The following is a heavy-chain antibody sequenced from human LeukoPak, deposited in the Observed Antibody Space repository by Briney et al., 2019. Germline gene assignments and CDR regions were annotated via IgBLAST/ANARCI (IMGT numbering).Heavy chain of an antibody. D-gene: IGHD5-18*01. CDR2: ISWNSGSI. J-gene: IGHJ6*02. V-gene: IGHV3-9*01. CDR3: AKSEGTAMVYYYYGMDV. Sequence: GGSLRLSCAASGFTFDDYAMHWVRQAPGKGLEWVSGISWNSGSIGYADSVKGRFTISRDNAKNSLYLQMNSLRAEDTALYYCAKSEGTAMVYYYYGMDVWGQGTTVTVSS. CDR1: GFTFDDYA.